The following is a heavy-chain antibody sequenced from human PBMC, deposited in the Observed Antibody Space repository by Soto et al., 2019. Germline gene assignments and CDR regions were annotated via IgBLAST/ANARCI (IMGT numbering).Heavy chain of an antibody. V-gene: IGHV3-15*07. CDR1: GFTFSNAW. Sequence: GGSLRLSCAASGFTFSNAWMNWVRQAPGKGLEWVGRIKSKTDGGTTDYAAPVKGRFTISRDDSKNTLYLQMNSLKTEDTAVYYCTTDPVAMIVVVPSSGWGQGTLVTVSS. CDR2: IKSKTDGGTT. J-gene: IGHJ4*02. CDR3: TTDPVAMIVVVPSSG. D-gene: IGHD3-22*01.